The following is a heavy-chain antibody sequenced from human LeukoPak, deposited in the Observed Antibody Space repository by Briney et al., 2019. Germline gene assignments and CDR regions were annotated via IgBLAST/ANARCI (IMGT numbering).Heavy chain of an antibody. CDR2: INYSGST. CDR1: GGSISTTDYY. D-gene: IGHD2-15*01. CDR3: ARGGRIVVVVAGTYPEAFHI. V-gene: IGHV4-30-4*01. Sequence: SQTLSLTCTVSGGSISTTDYYWSWICQPPGKGLEWIGYINYSGSTNYNPSLKSRVSMSVDTSKNQFSLNLTSVTAADTAVYYCARGGRIVVVVAGTYPEAFHIWGQGTMVTVSS. J-gene: IGHJ3*02.